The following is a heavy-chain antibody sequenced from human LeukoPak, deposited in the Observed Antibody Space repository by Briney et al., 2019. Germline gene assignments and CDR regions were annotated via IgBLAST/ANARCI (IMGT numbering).Heavy chain of an antibody. D-gene: IGHD5-24*01. CDR1: GFTFSSYA. Sequence: GGSLRLSCAASGFTFSSYAMHWVRQAPGKGLEWVAVISYDGSNKYYADSVKGRFTISRDNSKNTLYLQMNSLRAEDTAVYYCARDGYNFFGTLDYWGQGTLVTVSS. J-gene: IGHJ4*02. V-gene: IGHV3-30-3*01. CDR2: ISYDGSNK. CDR3: ARDGYNFFGTLDY.